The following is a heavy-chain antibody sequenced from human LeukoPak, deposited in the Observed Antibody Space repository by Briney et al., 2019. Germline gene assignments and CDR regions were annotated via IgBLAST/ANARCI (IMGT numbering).Heavy chain of an antibody. V-gene: IGHV4-59*01. CDR1: GDSINGYF. J-gene: IGHJ3*01. Sequence: SETLSLTCSVSGDSINGYFWTWVRQPPGRGLEWMGFVHYTGNTHYTPSLRSRVTMSVDTSENRFSLELHSVTAADTAVYYCAMSPTSHYDRLALDFWGQGTMVTVSS. CDR2: VHYTGNT. D-gene: IGHD3-22*01. CDR3: AMSPTSHYDRLALDF.